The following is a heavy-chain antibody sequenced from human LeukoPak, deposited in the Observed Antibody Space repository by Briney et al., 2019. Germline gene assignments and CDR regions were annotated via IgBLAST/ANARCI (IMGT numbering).Heavy chain of an antibody. Sequence: SETLSLTCTISGGSIFSYYWSWIRPPPGKELEWIGYVYSSGATYYNPSLESRFTISVDTSRKQFSLRLNSVTAADTAVYYCARERGYSGSGSRYFDLWGRDTLVTVSS. CDR2: VYSSGAT. CDR1: GGSIFSYY. D-gene: IGHD3-10*01. V-gene: IGHV4-59*01. CDR3: ARERGYSGSGSRYFDL. J-gene: IGHJ2*01.